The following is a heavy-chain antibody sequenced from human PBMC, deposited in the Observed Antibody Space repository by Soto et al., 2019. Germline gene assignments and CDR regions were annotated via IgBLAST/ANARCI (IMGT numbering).Heavy chain of an antibody. Sequence: QVQLVESGGGVVQPGRSLRLSCAASGFTFSSYAMHWVRQAPGKGLEWVAVISYDGSNKYYADSVEGRFTFSRDNSKNTLYLQKNSLRPEDTAVYYCAKVVTQVGANTGGGLDVWGQGTTVTVSS. J-gene: IGHJ6*02. CDR3: AKVVTQVGANTGGGLDV. V-gene: IGHV3-30-3*01. CDR1: GFTFSSYA. CDR2: ISYDGSNK. D-gene: IGHD1-26*01.